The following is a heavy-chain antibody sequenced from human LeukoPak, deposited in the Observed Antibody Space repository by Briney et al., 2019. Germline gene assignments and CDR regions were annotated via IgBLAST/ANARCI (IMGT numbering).Heavy chain of an antibody. J-gene: IGHJ3*02. CDR1: GGSISSYY. D-gene: IGHD5-18*01. CDR3: ARALRDSSGHAFDI. Sequence: KPSETLSLTCTVSGGSISSYYWTWIRQPPGKGLEWIGYIYYSGSTNYNPSLKSRATISIDTSKNQFALKLSSVTAADTAVYYCARALRDSSGHAFDIWGQGTMVTVSS. CDR2: IYYSGST. V-gene: IGHV4-59*01.